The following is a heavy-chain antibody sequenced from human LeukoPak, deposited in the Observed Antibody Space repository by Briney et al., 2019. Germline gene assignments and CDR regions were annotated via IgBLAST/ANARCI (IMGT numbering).Heavy chain of an antibody. CDR1: GYPFSTYA. Sequence: ASVKVSCKASGYPFSTYAMHWVRQAPGQRLEWMGWTNADNGNTKYSQEFQDRVTITKDTSASTVYMELSSLKSEDMAVYYCARGRIVAADDAFDIWGQGTMVTVSS. J-gene: IGHJ3*02. CDR2: TNADNGNT. CDR3: ARGRIVAADDAFDI. V-gene: IGHV1-3*02. D-gene: IGHD1-26*01.